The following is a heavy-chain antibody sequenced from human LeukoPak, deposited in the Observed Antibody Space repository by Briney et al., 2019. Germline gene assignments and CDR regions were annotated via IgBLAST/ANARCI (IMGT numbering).Heavy chain of an antibody. Sequence: LETLSLICTVSGDSINRHYWSWIRQTPGKGLELIGYISYRRRTNYNPSLKSRFTISIDTSNNEFSLRLSSVTAADTAVYYCATNAGPAALDAIDIWGQGTIVIVSS. J-gene: IGHJ3*02. CDR1: GDSINRHY. D-gene: IGHD2-2*01. CDR2: ISYRRRT. CDR3: ATNAGPAALDAIDI. V-gene: IGHV4-59*08.